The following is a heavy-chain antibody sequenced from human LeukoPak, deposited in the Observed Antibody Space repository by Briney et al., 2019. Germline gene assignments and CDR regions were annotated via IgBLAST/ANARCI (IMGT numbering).Heavy chain of an antibody. CDR3: ARVPGVYYDILTGYGSGWFDP. J-gene: IGHJ5*02. Sequence: SETLSLTCTVSGGSISSYYWSWIRQPAGKGLEWIGRMHTSGSTNYNPSLKSRVTMSVDTSKNQFSLSLRSLTAADTAVYYCARVPGVYYDILTGYGSGWFDPWGQGTLVTVSS. CDR2: MHTSGST. V-gene: IGHV4-4*07. CDR1: GGSISSYY. D-gene: IGHD3-9*01.